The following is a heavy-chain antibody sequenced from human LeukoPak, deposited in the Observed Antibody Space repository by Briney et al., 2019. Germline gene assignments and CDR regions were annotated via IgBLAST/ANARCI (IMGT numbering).Heavy chain of an antibody. CDR1: GGSLSSSSYY. CDR3: ARVEVVSGYAFDI. CDR2: IYYSGST. Sequence: PSETLSLTCTVSGGSLSSSSYYWGWIRQPPGTGLEWIGSIYYSGSTYYNPSLKSRVTISVDTSKNQFSLKLSSVTAADTAVYYCARVEVVSGYAFDIWGQGTLVTVSS. D-gene: IGHD3-22*01. J-gene: IGHJ4*02. V-gene: IGHV4-39*07.